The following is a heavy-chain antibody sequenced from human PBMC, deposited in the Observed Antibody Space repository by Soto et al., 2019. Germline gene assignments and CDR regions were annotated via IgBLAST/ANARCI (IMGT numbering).Heavy chain of an antibody. CDR3: ARVPDR. CDR1: GGSISSGGYS. Sequence: PSGTLSPTCAVSGGSISSGGYSWSWIRQPPGKGLEWIGYIYHSGSTYYNPSLKSRVTISVDRSKNQFSLKLSSVTAADTAVYYCARVPDRWGQGTLVTVSS. V-gene: IGHV4-30-2*01. J-gene: IGHJ5*02. D-gene: IGHD2-2*01. CDR2: IYHSGST.